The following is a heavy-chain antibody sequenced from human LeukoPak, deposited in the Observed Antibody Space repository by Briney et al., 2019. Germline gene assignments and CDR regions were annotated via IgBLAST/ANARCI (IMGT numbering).Heavy chain of an antibody. D-gene: IGHD6-13*01. Sequence: PSETLSLTCSVSGDSISTSSYYWGWIRQPPGKGLEWIGTIYYSGSTYYNPSLKSRVTISVDTSKNQFSLKLSSVTAADTAVYYCARHRPAAAGAIGGTIDYWGQGTLVTVSS. CDR1: GDSISTSSYY. V-gene: IGHV4-39*01. J-gene: IGHJ4*02. CDR2: IYYSGST. CDR3: ARHRPAAAGAIGGTIDY.